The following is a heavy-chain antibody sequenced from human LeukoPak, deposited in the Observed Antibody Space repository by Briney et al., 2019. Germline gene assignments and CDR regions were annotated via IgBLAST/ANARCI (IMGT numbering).Heavy chain of an antibody. Sequence: GASVKVSCKASGYTFTSYYMHWVRQPPGQGLEWMGIINPSGGSTYYAQKFQGRVTMTSDMSTSTVYMELSSLRSEDTAVYYCARDVGARNFDGMDVWGQGTTVTVSS. CDR2: INPSGGST. J-gene: IGHJ6*02. D-gene: IGHD1-26*01. CDR3: ARDVGARNFDGMDV. V-gene: IGHV1-46*01. CDR1: GYTFTSYY.